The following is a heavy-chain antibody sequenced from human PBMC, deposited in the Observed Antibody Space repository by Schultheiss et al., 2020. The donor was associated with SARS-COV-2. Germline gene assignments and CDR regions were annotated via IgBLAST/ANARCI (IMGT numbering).Heavy chain of an antibody. CDR1: GFTFSSYA. Sequence: GGSLRLSCAASGFTFSSYAMSWVRQAPGKGLEWVGRIKSKTDGGTTDYAAPVKGRFTISRDDSKNTLYLQMNSLKTEDTAVYYCTTASSYDFDYYYYGMDVWGQGTTVTVSS. V-gene: IGHV3-15*01. CDR3: TTASSYDFDYYYYGMDV. D-gene: IGHD3-3*01. J-gene: IGHJ6*02. CDR2: IKSKTDGGTT.